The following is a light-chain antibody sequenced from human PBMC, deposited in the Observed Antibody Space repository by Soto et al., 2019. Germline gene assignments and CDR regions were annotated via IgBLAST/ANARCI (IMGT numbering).Light chain of an antibody. CDR1: QSISRY. V-gene: IGKV1-39*01. CDR3: QQSYRTTT. Sequence: DLQMTQSPSSLSASVGDRVTITCRASQSISRYLNWYQQKPGKAPKLLIHTASTLQSGVPSRFSGSGSGTDFTLTISSLQPEDFATYYCQQSYRTTTFGGGTKVEIK. J-gene: IGKJ4*01. CDR2: TAS.